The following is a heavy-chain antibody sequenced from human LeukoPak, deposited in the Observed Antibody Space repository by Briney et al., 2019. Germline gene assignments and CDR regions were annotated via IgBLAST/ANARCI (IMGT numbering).Heavy chain of an antibody. Sequence: GGSLRLSCAASGFTFSSYSMNWVRQAPGKGLEWVSSISSSSSYIYYADSVKGRFTISRDNAKNSLYLQMNSLRAEDTAVHYCARDYGCSSTSCTVGVNYWGQGTLVTVSS. V-gene: IGHV3-21*01. D-gene: IGHD2-2*01. CDR1: GFTFSSYS. CDR3: ARDYGCSSTSCTVGVNY. J-gene: IGHJ4*02. CDR2: ISSSSSYI.